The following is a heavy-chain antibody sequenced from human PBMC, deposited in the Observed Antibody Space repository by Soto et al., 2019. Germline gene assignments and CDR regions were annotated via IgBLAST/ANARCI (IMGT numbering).Heavy chain of an antibody. CDR1: GFSLSTSGVG. CDR2: ISWDDDK. D-gene: IGHD5-12*01. CDR3: AHRRDMVTTRAFRI. Sequence: QITLKESGPTLVKPTQTLTLTCTFSGFSLSTSGVGVGWIRQPPGKALEWLALISWDDDKRYSPSLKSRLTITKATSKNQVVLTMTNMNPVDTATYYCAHRRDMVTTRAFRIWGQGTMVTVSS. J-gene: IGHJ3*02. V-gene: IGHV2-5*02.